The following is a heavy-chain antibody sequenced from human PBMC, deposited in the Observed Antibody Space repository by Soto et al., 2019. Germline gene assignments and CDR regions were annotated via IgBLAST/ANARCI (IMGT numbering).Heavy chain of an antibody. D-gene: IGHD6-19*01. CDR1: GGSISSSSYY. CDR3: ARQPGGYSSGWYPTSYYFDY. CDR2: IYYSGST. J-gene: IGHJ4*02. V-gene: IGHV4-39*01. Sequence: SETLSLTCTVSGGSISSSSYYWGWIRQPPGKGLEWIGSIYYSGSTYYNPSLKSRVTISVDTSKNQFSLKLSSVTAADTAVYYCARQPGGYSSGWYPTSYYFDYWGQGTLVTVSS.